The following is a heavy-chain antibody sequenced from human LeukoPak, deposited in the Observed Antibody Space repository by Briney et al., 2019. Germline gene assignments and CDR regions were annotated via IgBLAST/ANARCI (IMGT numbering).Heavy chain of an antibody. CDR3: AKVLCSGGSCYPHTFDY. D-gene: IGHD2-15*01. J-gene: IGHJ4*02. Sequence: GGSLRLSCAASRFTFSTYGMHWVRQAPGKGLDWVAFIRNDGSIKYYADSVKGRFTISRDNSENTLYLQMNSLRPEDTAMYYCAKVLCSGGSCYPHTFDYWGQGILVTVSS. CDR1: RFTFSTYG. V-gene: IGHV3-30*02. CDR2: IRNDGSIK.